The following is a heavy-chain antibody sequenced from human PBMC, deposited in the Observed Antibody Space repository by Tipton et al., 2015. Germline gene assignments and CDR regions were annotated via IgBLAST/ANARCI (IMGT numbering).Heavy chain of an antibody. CDR3: ARYQGFPYGMDV. CDR1: GFPFSSYT. Sequence: SLRLSCAASGFPFSSYTMNWVRQAPGKGLEWVSSIRGSGTDIYYANSLKGRFTISRDNPKNSLYLQMNSLRAEDTAVYYCARYQGFPYGMDVWGQGTTVTVSS. CDR2: IRGSGTDI. V-gene: IGHV3-21*01. J-gene: IGHJ6*02. D-gene: IGHD2-21*01.